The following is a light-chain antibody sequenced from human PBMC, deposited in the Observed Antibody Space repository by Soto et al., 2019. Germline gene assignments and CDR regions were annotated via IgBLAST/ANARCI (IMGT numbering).Light chain of an antibody. Sequence: DFLMTQSPLSLPVTLGQPASVSXRSKQSLLTSDGIAYFWWFQQRPXRSPXRXXYXVSNLDSGVQAIFSGSGSGTDFALKISRVEAADVGVYYCMQGKHWPIIFGQGTDWRL. CDR2: XVS. CDR3: MQGKHWPII. J-gene: IGKJ5*01. V-gene: IGKV2-30*01. CDR1: QSLLTSDGIAY.